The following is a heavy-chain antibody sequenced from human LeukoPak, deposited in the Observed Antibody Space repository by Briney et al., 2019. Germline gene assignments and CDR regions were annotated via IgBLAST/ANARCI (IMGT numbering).Heavy chain of an antibody. CDR2: IYYSGST. J-gene: IGHJ6*02. Sequence: SETLSLTCTVSGGSISSYYWSWIRQPPGKGLEWIGYIYYSGSTYYNPSLKSRVTISVDTSKNQFSLKLSSVTAADTAVYYCARDRLEWLSNYYYYYGMDVWGQGTTVTVSS. CDR3: ARDRLEWLSNYYYYYGMDV. V-gene: IGHV4-59*12. D-gene: IGHD3-3*01. CDR1: GGSISSYY.